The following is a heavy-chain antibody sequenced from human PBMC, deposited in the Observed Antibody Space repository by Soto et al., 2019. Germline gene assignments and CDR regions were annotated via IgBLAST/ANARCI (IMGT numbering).Heavy chain of an antibody. Sequence: GESLKICCHGSGYSFPSYWISWVRQMPGKGLQWMGRIDPSDSYINYSPSFEGHVNISIDKSINTAYLQWSSLKASDTAIYYCARHGQLALFDQWGQGTLVTVSS. CDR3: ARHGQLALFDQ. CDR1: GYSFPSYW. CDR2: IDPSDSYI. V-gene: IGHV5-10-1*01. J-gene: IGHJ5*02. D-gene: IGHD6-6*01.